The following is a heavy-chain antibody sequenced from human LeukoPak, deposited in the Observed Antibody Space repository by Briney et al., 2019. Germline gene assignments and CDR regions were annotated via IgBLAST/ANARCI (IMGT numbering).Heavy chain of an antibody. CDR1: GYTFTSYG. D-gene: IGHD3-3*01. CDR3: PRDTIFDY. CDR2: ISAYNGNT. J-gene: IGHJ4*02. V-gene: IGHV1-18*01. Sequence: ASVKVSCKASGYTFTSYGISWVRQAPGQGLEWMGWISAYNGNTNYAQKLQGRVTMTTATSTSPAHTQLRSLRSDGTALFSLPRDTIFDYWGQGTLVTVSS.